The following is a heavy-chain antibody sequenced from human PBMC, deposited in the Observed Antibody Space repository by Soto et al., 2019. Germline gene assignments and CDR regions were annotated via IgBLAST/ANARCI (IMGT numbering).Heavy chain of an antibody. D-gene: IGHD3-22*01. Sequence: SVKVSCKASGGTFSSYAISRVRQAPGQGLEWMGGIIPIFGTANYAQKFQGRVTITADKSTSTAYMELSSLRSEDTAVYYCATTDSSGYFWIGVYYGMDVWGQGTTVTVSS. CDR1: GGTFSSYA. CDR3: ATTDSSGYFWIGVYYGMDV. CDR2: IIPIFGTA. J-gene: IGHJ6*02. V-gene: IGHV1-69*06.